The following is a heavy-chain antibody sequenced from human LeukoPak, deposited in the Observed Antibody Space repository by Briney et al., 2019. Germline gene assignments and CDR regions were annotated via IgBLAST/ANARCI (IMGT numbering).Heavy chain of an antibody. CDR2: ISSDGSNK. CDR1: GFTFSSYA. V-gene: IGHV3-30-3*01. J-gene: IGHJ4*02. CDR3: ARDLRAIAAAVFDY. D-gene: IGHD6-13*01. Sequence: GRSLRLSCAASGFTFSSYAMHWVRQAPGKGLEWVAVISSDGSNKYYADSVKGRFTISRDNSKNTLYLQMNSLRAEDTAVHYCARDLRAIAAAVFDYWGQGSLVTVSP.